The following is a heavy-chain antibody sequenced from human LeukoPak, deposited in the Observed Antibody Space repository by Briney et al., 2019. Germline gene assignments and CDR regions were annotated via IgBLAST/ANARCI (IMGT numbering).Heavy chain of an antibody. V-gene: IGHV4-34*01. J-gene: IGHJ4*02. CDR1: GGSFSGYY. D-gene: IGHD3-22*01. CDR2: INHSGST. Sequence: PSETLSLTCAVYGGSFSGYYWSWIRQPPGKGLEWIGEINHSGSTNYNPSLKSRVTISVDTSKNQFSLKLSSVTAADTAVYYCARGADSSGYYTTFDYWGQGTPVTVSS. CDR3: ARGADSSGYYTTFDY.